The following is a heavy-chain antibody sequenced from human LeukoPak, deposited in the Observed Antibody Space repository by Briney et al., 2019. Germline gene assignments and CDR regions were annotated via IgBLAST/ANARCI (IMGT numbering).Heavy chain of an antibody. CDR3: ARRGIAVAGTPFDY. V-gene: IGHV1-46*03. Sequence: ASVKVSCKASGYTFTSYYMHWVRQAPGQGLEWMGLINPSGGTTRYAQKFQGRVTITADKSTSTAYMELSSLRSEDTAVYYCARRGIAVAGTPFDYWGQGTLVTVSS. D-gene: IGHD6-19*01. CDR1: GYTFTSYY. J-gene: IGHJ4*02. CDR2: INPSGGTT.